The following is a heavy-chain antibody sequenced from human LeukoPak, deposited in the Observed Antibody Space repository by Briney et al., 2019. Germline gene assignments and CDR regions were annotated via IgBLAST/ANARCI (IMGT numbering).Heavy chain of an antibody. CDR2: ISSSSRTI. CDR3: ARRGYSSGWNRFDY. Sequence: GGSLRPSCAASGFTFSRYSMNWVRQAPGKGLEWASYISSSSRTIHYADSVKGRFTISRDNAKNSLYLQMNSLRAEDTAVYYCARRGYSSGWNRFDYWGQGTLVTVSS. D-gene: IGHD6-25*01. CDR1: GFTFSRYS. V-gene: IGHV3-48*01. J-gene: IGHJ4*02.